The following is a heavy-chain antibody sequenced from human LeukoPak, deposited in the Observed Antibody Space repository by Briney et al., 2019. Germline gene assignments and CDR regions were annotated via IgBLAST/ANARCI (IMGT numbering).Heavy chain of an antibody. CDR3: ARRGFEVVVTPGSFDY. CDR2: IYPGDSDT. CDR1: GYSFTSYW. Sequence: GESLKISCKGSGYSFTSYWIGWVRQMPGKGLEWMGIIYPGDSDTRYSPSFQGQVTISADKSISTAYLQWSSPKASDTAMYYCARRGFEVVVTPGSFDYWGQGTLVTVSS. D-gene: IGHD3-22*01. J-gene: IGHJ4*02. V-gene: IGHV5-51*01.